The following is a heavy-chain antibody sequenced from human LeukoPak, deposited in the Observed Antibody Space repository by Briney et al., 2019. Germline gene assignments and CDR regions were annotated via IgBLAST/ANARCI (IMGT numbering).Heavy chain of an antibody. CDR1: GFIFNSYA. CDR2: ISGSGSNT. J-gene: IGHJ4*02. V-gene: IGHV3-23*01. D-gene: IGHD6-19*01. Sequence: GGSLRLSCAASGFIFNSYAITWVRQAPGKGLEWVAAISGSGSNTYYADYVKGRFTISRDNSKNTLYLQMNSLRAEDAAVYYCGKKTGYSSGWYLESWGQGTLVTVSS. CDR3: GKKTGYSSGWYLES.